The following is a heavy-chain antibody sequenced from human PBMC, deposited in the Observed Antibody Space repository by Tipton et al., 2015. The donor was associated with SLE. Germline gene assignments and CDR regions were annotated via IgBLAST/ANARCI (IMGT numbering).Heavy chain of an antibody. J-gene: IGHJ6*02. D-gene: IGHD2-2*01. CDR2: ISHDGSNK. V-gene: IGHV3-30-3*01. CDR3: ARDGLGPPADRIYYYCMDV. CDR1: GFTFSSYG. Sequence: SLRLSCEGSGFTFSSYGMHWVRQAPGKGLEWVALISHDGSNKFYADSVKGRVTISRDNSKNALYLQFNSLRAEDTAVYYCARDGLGPPADRIYYYCMDVWGQGTTVTVSS.